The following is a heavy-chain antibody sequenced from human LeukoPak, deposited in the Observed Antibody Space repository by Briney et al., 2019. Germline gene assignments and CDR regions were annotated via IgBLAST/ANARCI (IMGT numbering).Heavy chain of an antibody. Sequence: ASVKVSCKASGYTFTSYYMHWVRQAPGQGLEWMGIINPSGGSTSYAQKFQGRVTMTRDTSTSTVYMELSSLRSKDTAVYYCARTTWAGIEYSSSHYYYYYMDVWGKGTTVTVSS. CDR3: ARTTWAGIEYSSSHYYYYYMDV. D-gene: IGHD6-6*01. CDR2: INPSGGST. CDR1: GYTFTSYY. J-gene: IGHJ6*03. V-gene: IGHV1-46*01.